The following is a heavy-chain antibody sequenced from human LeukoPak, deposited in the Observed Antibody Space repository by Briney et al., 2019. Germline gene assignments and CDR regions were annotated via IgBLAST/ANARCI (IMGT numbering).Heavy chain of an antibody. D-gene: IGHD3-3*01. V-gene: IGHV4-39*07. Sequence: SETLSLTCTVSGGSISSGSYYWGWIRQPPGKGLGWIGSIYYSGSTYYNPSLKSRITVSLDTSKNQLSLKLSSVTAADTAVYHCARDKTFEVVNFFDYWGQGTLVTVSS. CDR3: ARDKTFEVVNFFDY. CDR1: GGSISSGSYY. CDR2: IYYSGST. J-gene: IGHJ4*02.